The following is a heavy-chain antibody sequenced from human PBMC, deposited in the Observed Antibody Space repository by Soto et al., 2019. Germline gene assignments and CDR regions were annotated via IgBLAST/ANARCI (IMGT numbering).Heavy chain of an antibody. D-gene: IGHD2-2*02. CDR3: ARGDCSSTCYIGY. CDR2: ITSSGGAV. V-gene: IGHV3-48*03. Sequence: VQLVESGGGLVQPGGSLRLSCAASGFSFSNYEMNWVRQAPGKGLEWISYITSSGGAVFYADSVKGRFTISRDNVKDSLFLQMNSLRVEDTAVYYCARGDCSSTCYIGYWGQGARVTVSS. CDR1: GFSFSNYE. J-gene: IGHJ4*02.